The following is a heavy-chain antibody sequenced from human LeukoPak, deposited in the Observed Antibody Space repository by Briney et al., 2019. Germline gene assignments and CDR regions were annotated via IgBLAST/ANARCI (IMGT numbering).Heavy chain of an antibody. V-gene: IGHV4-30-2*01. Sequence: PSQTLSLTCIVSGGSISSGGYYWSWIRQPPGKGLEWIGYIYHSGSTYYNPSLKSRVTISVDRSKNQFSLKLSSVTAADTAVYYCARVQVLECVSYHYWGQGTLVTVSS. CDR2: IYHSGST. CDR1: GGSISSGGYY. D-gene: IGHD3-3*01. J-gene: IGHJ4*02. CDR3: ARVQVLECVSYHY.